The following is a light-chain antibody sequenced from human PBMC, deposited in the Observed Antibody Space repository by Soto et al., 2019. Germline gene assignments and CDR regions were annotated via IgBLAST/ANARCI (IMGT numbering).Light chain of an antibody. J-gene: IGKJ2*01. CDR3: QQYQTSPPSYT. V-gene: IGKV3-11*01. CDR2: DAS. Sequence: EIVLTQSPATLSLSPGERATLSCRASQSINSYLIWYQQKPGQAPRLLIYDASSRATGIPARFSGSGSGTDFTLTISSLEPEDFAVYYCQQYQTSPPSYTFGQGTKLEI. CDR1: QSINSY.